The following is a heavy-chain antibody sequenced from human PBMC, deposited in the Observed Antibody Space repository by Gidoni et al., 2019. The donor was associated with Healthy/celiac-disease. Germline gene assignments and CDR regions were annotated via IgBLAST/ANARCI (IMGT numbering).Heavy chain of an antibody. CDR2: ISYDGSNK. V-gene: IGHV3-30-3*01. CDR1: GFTFSSYA. CDR3: ARDRGCSSTSCYTYYYYGMDV. D-gene: IGHD2-2*02. Sequence: QVQLVESGGGVVQPGRSLRLSCAASGFTFSSYAMHWVRQAPGKGLEVVAVISYDGSNKYYADSVKGRFTISRDNSKNTLYLQMNSLRAEDTAVYYCARDRGCSSTSCYTYYYYGMDVWGQGTTVTVSS. J-gene: IGHJ6*02.